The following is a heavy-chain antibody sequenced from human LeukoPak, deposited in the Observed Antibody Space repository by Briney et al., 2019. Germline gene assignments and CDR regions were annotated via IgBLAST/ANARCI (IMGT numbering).Heavy chain of an antibody. J-gene: IGHJ4*02. CDR3: TPVLSSNRYNLCDY. D-gene: IGHD6-13*01. Sequence: GGSLRLSCAASGFTFSRYWMHWVRQAPGKGLMWVSRISPDGSTTLYADSVKGRFTISRDNAKNTLYLQMNSLGAEDTAVYYCTPVLSSNRYNLCDYWGRGTLVTVSS. CDR1: GFTFSRYW. CDR2: ISPDGSTT. V-gene: IGHV3-74*03.